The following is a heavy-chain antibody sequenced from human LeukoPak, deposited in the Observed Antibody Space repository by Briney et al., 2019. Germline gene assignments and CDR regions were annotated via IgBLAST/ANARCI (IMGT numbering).Heavy chain of an antibody. J-gene: IGHJ4*02. D-gene: IGHD6-19*01. CDR2: IKQDGSEK. Sequence: GGSLRLSCAASGFTFSSYLMSWVRQAPGKGLEWVANIKQDGSEKYYVDSVKGRFTISRDNAKNSLYLQMNSLRAKDTAVYYCARTLYSSGWPHGIGCYFDYWGQGALVTVSA. CDR3: ARTLYSSGWPHGIGCYFDY. CDR1: GFTFSSYL. V-gene: IGHV3-7*01.